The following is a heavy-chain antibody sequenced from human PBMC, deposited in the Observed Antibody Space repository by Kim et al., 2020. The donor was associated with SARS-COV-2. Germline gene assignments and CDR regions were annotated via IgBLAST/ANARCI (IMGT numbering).Heavy chain of an antibody. V-gene: IGHV4-30-4*01. J-gene: IGHJ4*02. Sequence: SETLSLTCTVSGGSISSVDYYWSWIRQPPGKGLEWIGYIYYTGSSHYNPSLNSRVTISIDTSKNQFSLKVSSVTAADTAVYYCARGPPIGGGDCYSHWGQGTLVTVSS. CDR3: ARGPPIGGGDCYSH. D-gene: IGHD2-21*02. CDR2: IYYTGSS. CDR1: GGSISSVDYY.